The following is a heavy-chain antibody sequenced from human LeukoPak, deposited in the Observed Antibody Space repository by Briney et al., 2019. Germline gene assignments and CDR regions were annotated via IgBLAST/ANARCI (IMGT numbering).Heavy chain of an antibody. CDR1: GYSISSGYY. J-gene: IGHJ4*02. V-gene: IGHV4-38-2*02. CDR2: IYHSGST. CDR3: ARITEWNDFDY. Sequence: PSETLSLTCTVSGYSISSGYYWGWIRQPPGKGLEWIGSIYHSGSTYYNPSLKSRVTISVDTSKNQFSLKLSSVNAADTAVYSCARITEWNDFDYWGQGILVTVSS. D-gene: IGHD1-1*01.